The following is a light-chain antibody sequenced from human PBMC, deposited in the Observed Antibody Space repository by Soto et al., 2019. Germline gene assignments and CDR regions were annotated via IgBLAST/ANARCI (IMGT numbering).Light chain of an antibody. J-gene: IGKJ4*01. V-gene: IGKV1-39*01. CDR2: AAS. Sequence: IHMTHSPSSLSASVLYRVTITFRASQSISSYLNWYQQKPGKAPKLLIYAASSLQSGVPSRFSGSGSGTDFTLTISSLQAEDVALYYCQQYYYTPLTFGGGTKVDIK. CDR3: QQYYYTPLT. CDR1: QSISSY.